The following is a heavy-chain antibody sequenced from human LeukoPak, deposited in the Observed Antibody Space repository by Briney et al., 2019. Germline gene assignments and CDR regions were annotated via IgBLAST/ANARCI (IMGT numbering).Heavy chain of an antibody. Sequence: GGSLRLSCAASGFTFRSYAMSWVRQAPGKGLEGVSAISGSGGSTYYADSVKGRFTNSRDNSKNTLYLQMNSLRAEDMAVYYCAKVGPPYDSSGYFDYWGQGTLVTVSS. CDR2: ISGSGGST. CDR1: GFTFRSYA. D-gene: IGHD3-22*01. CDR3: AKVGPPYDSSGYFDY. J-gene: IGHJ4*02. V-gene: IGHV3-23*01.